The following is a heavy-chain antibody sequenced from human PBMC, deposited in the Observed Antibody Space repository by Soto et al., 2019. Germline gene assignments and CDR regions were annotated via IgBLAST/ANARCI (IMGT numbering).Heavy chain of an antibody. CDR1: GGSISSGDYF. Sequence: QVQLQESGPGLVKPSQTLSLTCTVSGGSISSGDYFWSWIRQPPGKGLEWIGYISSIGSTYYNPSLTSRASVVRDTSKNQCSLKLCSVTTTETAVYYCARVLVIRHSYSDGMDVWGQGTTVTVSS. V-gene: IGHV4-30-4*01. J-gene: IGHJ6*02. D-gene: IGHD3-9*01. CDR3: ARVLVIRHSYSDGMDV. CDR2: ISSIGST.